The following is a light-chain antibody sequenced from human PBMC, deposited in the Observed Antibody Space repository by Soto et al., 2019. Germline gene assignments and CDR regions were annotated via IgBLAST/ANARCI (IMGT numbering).Light chain of an antibody. CDR1: QSVSSSY. J-gene: IGKJ3*01. V-gene: IGKV3-20*01. CDR2: SAS. Sequence: EIVLTQSPGTLSLSPGERATLSCRASQSVSSSYLAWYQQKTGQAPRLLIYSASSRATGIPDRFSGSGSGTDFTLTISRLEPEDFAVYYCQQYGSSPGIFTFGPGTKVDIK. CDR3: QQYGSSPGIFT.